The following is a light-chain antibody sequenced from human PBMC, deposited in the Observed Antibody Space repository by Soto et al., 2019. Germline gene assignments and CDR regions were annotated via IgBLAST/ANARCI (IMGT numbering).Light chain of an antibody. CDR1: SSDVGGYNY. J-gene: IGLJ2*01. CDR3: SSYTSSSIV. V-gene: IGLV2-14*01. Sequence: QSVLTQPASVSGSPGQSITIPCTGTSSDVGGYNYVSWYQQHAGKSPKLMISDVSNRHSGVSNRFSGSKSGNTASLPISRLQAEDEADYYCSSYTSSSIVFGGGTKLTVL. CDR2: DVS.